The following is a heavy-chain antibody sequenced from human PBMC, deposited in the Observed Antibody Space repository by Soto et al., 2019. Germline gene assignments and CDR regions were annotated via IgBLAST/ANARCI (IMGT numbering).Heavy chain of an antibody. D-gene: IGHD3-16*01. CDR3: ARDRYPYAPGRWFDP. CDR2: IYYNGDT. CDR1: GGSIGNYF. J-gene: IGHJ5*02. Sequence: PSETLSLTXTVSGGSIGNYFWSWIRQPPGSGLDWIGYIYYNGDTRYNPSLESRVTMSVDTSKNQLSLKLTSVTAADTAVYYCARDRYPYAPGRWFDPWGQGTLVTVSS. V-gene: IGHV4-59*01.